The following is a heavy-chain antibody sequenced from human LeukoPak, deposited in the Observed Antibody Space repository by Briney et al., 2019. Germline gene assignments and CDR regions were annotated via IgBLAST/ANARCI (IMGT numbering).Heavy chain of an antibody. Sequence: GGSLRLSCAASGFTFSSYGMHWVRQAPGKGLEWVAFIRYDGSNKYYADSVKGRFTISRDNSKNTLYLQMNSLRAEDTAVYYCAKDRYYDSRGSVDLWGRGTLVTVSS. CDR1: GFTFSSYG. J-gene: IGHJ2*01. CDR3: AKDRYYDSRGSVDL. CDR2: IRYDGSNK. V-gene: IGHV3-30*02. D-gene: IGHD3-22*01.